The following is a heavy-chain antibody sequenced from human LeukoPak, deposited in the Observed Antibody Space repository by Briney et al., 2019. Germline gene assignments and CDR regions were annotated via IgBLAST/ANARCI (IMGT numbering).Heavy chain of an antibody. CDR1: GGSFSGYY. CDR2: IYNNGSTKSGST. CDR3: AKHGRLADFDY. Sequence: PSESLSLTCAVYGGSFSGYYWSWVRQPPGKGLEWIGYIYNNGSTKSGSTNSNPSLKSRVTLSVDTSKNQFSLKLSSVTAADTAVYYCAKHGRLADFDYWGQGTLVTVSS. V-gene: IGHV4-59*08. D-gene: IGHD2-15*01. J-gene: IGHJ4*02.